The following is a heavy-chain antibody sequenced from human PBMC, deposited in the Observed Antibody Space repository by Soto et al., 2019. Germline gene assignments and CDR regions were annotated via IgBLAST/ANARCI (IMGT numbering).Heavy chain of an antibody. Sequence: XAVKVSYTASGYSFTNYAIHWVRQAPGQRLEWMGWIHAGNGNTKYSQKFQGRVTIIRDTSASTAYMELSSLRSEDTAVYYCARGGMKIYYYYDMDVWGQGTTVTVSS. CDR2: IHAGNGNT. J-gene: IGHJ6*02. CDR1: GYSFTNYA. CDR3: ARGGMKIYYYYDMDV. V-gene: IGHV1-3*01.